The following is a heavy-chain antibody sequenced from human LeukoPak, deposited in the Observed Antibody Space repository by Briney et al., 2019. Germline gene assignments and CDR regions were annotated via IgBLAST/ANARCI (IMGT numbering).Heavy chain of an antibody. D-gene: IGHD5-18*01. CDR1: GHTFTDYQ. J-gene: IGHJ4*02. CDR2: IMPNSGGT. V-gene: IGHV1-2*06. CDR3: ATDHPAMFTGLDY. Sequence: ASVKVSCKAFGHTFTDYQMHWVRQAPGQGLEWMGLIMPNSGGTKNAQKFQGRVTMTRDTSINTAYMELTSLRSDDTAVYYCATDHPAMFTGLDYWGQGTLVTVSS.